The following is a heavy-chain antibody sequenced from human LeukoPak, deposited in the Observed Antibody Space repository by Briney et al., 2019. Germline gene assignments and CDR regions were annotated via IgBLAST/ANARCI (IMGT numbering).Heavy chain of an antibody. CDR2: ISGSGGST. CDR3: AKGGVVAATPEYFQH. CDR1: GFTFSSYA. J-gene: IGHJ1*01. V-gene: IGHV3-23*01. Sequence: PGGSLRLSCAASGFTFSSYAMSWVRQAPGKGLEWVSAISGSGGSTYYADSVKGRFTISRDNSKNALYLQMNSLRAEDTAVYYCAKGGVVAATPEYFQHWGQGTLVTVSS. D-gene: IGHD2-15*01.